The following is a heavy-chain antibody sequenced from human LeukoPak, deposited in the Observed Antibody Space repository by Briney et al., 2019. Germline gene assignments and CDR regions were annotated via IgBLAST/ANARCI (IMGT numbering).Heavy chain of an antibody. D-gene: IGHD1-14*01. V-gene: IGHV3-64*01. CDR1: GFTFSSYA. CDR3: ARGTGAFDI. J-gene: IGHJ3*02. Sequence: PGGSLRLSCAASGFTFSSYAMHWVRQAPGKGLEYVSAISSNGGSTYYANSVKGRFTISRDNSKNTLYLQMGSLRAEGMAVYYCARGTGAFDIWGQGTMVTVSS. CDR2: ISSNGGST.